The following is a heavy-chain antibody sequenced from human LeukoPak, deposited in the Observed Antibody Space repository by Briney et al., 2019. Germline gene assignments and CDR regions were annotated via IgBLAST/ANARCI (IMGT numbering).Heavy chain of an antibody. CDR1: GGSFSGYY. CDR2: INHSGST. V-gene: IGHV4-34*01. J-gene: IGHJ4*02. Sequence: SETLSLTCAVYGGSFSGYYWSWIRQPPGKGLEWIGEINHSGSTNYNPSLKSRVTISVDTSKNQYSLKLSSVTAADTAVYYCARGRRYWGQGTQVTVSS. CDR3: ARGRRY.